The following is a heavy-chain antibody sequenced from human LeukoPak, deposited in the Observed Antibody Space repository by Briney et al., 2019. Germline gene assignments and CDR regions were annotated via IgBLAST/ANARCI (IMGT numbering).Heavy chain of an antibody. D-gene: IGHD6-6*01. Sequence: SETLSLTCAVYGGSFSGYYWSWIRQPPGKGLEWTGEINHSGSTNYNPSLKSRVTISVDTSKNQFSLKLSSVTAADTAVYYCARGAGSSSLVYYYYYMDVWGKGTTVTVSS. V-gene: IGHV4-34*01. CDR1: GGSFSGYY. CDR3: ARGAGSSSLVYYYYYMDV. CDR2: INHSGST. J-gene: IGHJ6*03.